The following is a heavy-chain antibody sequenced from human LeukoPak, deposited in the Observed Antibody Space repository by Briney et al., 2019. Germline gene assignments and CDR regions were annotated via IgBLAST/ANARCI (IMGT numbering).Heavy chain of an antibody. D-gene: IGHD3-16*01. CDR2: INTDGSST. Sequence: PGGSLRLSYAASGFTFSGYWMHWVRQAPGKGLVWVSRINTDGSSTNYADSVKGRFTTSRDNAKNTVYLQMNSLRAEDTAVYYCANGAFRLYYIDVWGEGTTVTVSS. CDR1: GFTFSGYW. J-gene: IGHJ6*03. CDR3: ANGAFRLYYIDV. V-gene: IGHV3-74*01.